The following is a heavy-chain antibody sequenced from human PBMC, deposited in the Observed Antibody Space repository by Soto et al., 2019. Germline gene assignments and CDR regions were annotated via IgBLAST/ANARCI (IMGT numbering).Heavy chain of an antibody. CDR3: ARVAPPRRVLTFYQHPMDV. V-gene: IGHV1-69*06. CDR2: TTPMFNTA. D-gene: IGHD1-1*01. CDR1: GGTFNNWA. J-gene: IGHJ6*02. Sequence: QEQLVQSGTEVKESGSSVRVSCMGSGGTFNNWAISWVRQAPGQGLEWMGGTTPMFNTAEYGEKFLRRVRITADKSTNTAYIEVSFLRSDDTATYYCARVAPPRRVLTFYQHPMDVWGQGTTVIVSS.